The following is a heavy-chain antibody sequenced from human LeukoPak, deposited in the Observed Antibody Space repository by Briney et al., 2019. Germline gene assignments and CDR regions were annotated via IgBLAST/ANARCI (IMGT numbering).Heavy chain of an antibody. CDR3: AASTVTTWGYYYCGMDV. CDR1: GYTFTSYD. J-gene: IGHJ6*02. Sequence: GASVKVSCKASGYTFTSYDINWVRQATGQGLEWMGWMNPNSGNTGYAQKFQGRVTMTRNTSISTAYMELSSLRSEDTAVYYCAASTVTTWGYYYCGMDVWGQGTTVTVSS. CDR2: MNPNSGNT. D-gene: IGHD4-17*01. V-gene: IGHV1-8*01.